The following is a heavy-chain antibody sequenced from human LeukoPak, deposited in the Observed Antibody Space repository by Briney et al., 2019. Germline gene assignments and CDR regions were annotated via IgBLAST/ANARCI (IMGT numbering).Heavy chain of an antibody. V-gene: IGHV5-51*01. Sequence: NPGESLKISCKGSGYRFTSYWIGLVRQMPGKGLEWMGFIYPGDSDTRYSPSFQGQVTISADKSMSTAYLQWSSLKASDTAMYYCARRRGRYSGDAFDIWGQGTMVTVSS. CDR2: IYPGDSDT. J-gene: IGHJ3*02. CDR3: ARRRGRYSGDAFDI. CDR1: GYRFTSYW. D-gene: IGHD1-26*01.